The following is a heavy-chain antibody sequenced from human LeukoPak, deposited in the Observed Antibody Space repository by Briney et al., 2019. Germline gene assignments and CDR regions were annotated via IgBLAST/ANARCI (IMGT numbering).Heavy chain of an antibody. CDR3: ARAQVTYPSPHHLDV. V-gene: IGHV1-69*05. CDR1: GGFFSNYA. J-gene: IGHJ6*04. Sequence: ASVKVSCKASGGFFSNYAISWVRQAPGHGLEWMGGIIPIFGTTNYAQNFQGRVTITTDKATMTAHMELSSLRSDDTGVYYCARAQVTYPSPHHLDVWGKGTTVTVSS. CDR2: IIPIFGTT. D-gene: IGHD2-21*02.